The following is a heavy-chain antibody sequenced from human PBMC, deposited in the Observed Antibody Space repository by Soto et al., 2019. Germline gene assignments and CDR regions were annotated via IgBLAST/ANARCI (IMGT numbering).Heavy chain of an antibody. Sequence: QVQLVQSGAEVKKPGASVKVSCKASGYTFTNHHMHWVRQVPGQGLEWMGWINPHSGDTKSAQKYQAWVTMTRDTSISTAYMELSRLRSDDTAVYYCAREGYSGYGNFDYWGQGTLVTVSS. CDR3: AREGYSGYGNFDY. J-gene: IGHJ4*02. D-gene: IGHD5-12*01. CDR2: INPHSGDT. V-gene: IGHV1-2*04. CDR1: GYTFTNHH.